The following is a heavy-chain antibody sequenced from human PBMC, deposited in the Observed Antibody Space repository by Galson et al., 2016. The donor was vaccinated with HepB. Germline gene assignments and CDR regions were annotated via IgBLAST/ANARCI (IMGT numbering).Heavy chain of an antibody. Sequence: SLRLSCAASGFAFSDYYMNWIRQPPGQGLEWVSYIGTGGPYTNYADSVNGRFTISRDNAKNSLYLQMDSLRAEDTALYYCARARAGGYESYDYWGQGTLVTVSS. CDR3: ARARAGGYESYDY. CDR2: IGTGGPYT. D-gene: IGHD5-12*01. CDR1: GFAFSDYY. V-gene: IGHV3-11*05. J-gene: IGHJ4*02.